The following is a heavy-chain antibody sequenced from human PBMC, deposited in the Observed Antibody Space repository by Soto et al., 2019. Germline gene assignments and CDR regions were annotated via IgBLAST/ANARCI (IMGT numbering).Heavy chain of an antibody. CDR2: ISYSGTT. D-gene: IGHD3-22*01. CDR1: ADSISSYY. V-gene: IGHV4-59*01. CDR3: ARGRHYYDSSGYYYYFDY. Sequence: PSETLSLTCTVSADSISSYYWTWIRQPPGKGLEWIGFISYSGTTNYTPSLKSRVTISVDTSKNLFSLKLNSVTAADTAVYYCARGRHYYDSSGYYYYFDYWGLGTLVTVS. J-gene: IGHJ4*02.